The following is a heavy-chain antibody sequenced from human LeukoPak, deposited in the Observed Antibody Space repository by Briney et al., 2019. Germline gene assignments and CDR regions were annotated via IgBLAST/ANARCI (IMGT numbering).Heavy chain of an antibody. D-gene: IGHD6-19*01. CDR1: GFTFSNHA. CDR2: VWYDRNRK. J-gene: IGHJ4*02. V-gene: IGHV3-30*02. CDR3: AKGGSSSGRSYYFDY. Sequence: GGSLRLSCAASGFTFSNHAMHWVRQAPGKGLEWVTLVWYDRNRKYYADSVKGRFTISRDKSKNTMNLQMSSLSAEDTAVYYCAKGGSSSGRSYYFDYWGQGTLVTVSS.